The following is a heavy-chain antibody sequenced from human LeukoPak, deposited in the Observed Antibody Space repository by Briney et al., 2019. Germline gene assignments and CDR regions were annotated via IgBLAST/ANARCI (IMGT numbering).Heavy chain of an antibody. Sequence: PSETLSLTCSVSGGSICSYYWSWIRQPPGKGLEWIGYISYSGNTNYNPSLKSRVTISVDTSKNQFSLKLSSVTAADTAVYYCATRSTGVAATFDCWGQGALVTVSS. CDR1: GGSICSYY. D-gene: IGHD2-15*01. J-gene: IGHJ4*02. CDR3: ATRSTGVAATFDC. V-gene: IGHV4-59*01. CDR2: ISYSGNT.